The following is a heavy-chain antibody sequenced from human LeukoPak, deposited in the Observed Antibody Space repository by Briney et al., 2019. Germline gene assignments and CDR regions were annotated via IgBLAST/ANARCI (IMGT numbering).Heavy chain of an antibody. Sequence: SETLSLTCAVYGGSFSGYYWSWIRQPPGKGLEWIGEINHSGSTNYNPSLMSRVTISVDTSKNQFSLKLSSVIAADTAVYYCARVESIAAAGRLYWYFDLWGRGTLVTVSS. J-gene: IGHJ2*01. V-gene: IGHV4-34*01. CDR2: INHSGST. D-gene: IGHD6-13*01. CDR3: ARVESIAAAGRLYWYFDL. CDR1: GGSFSGYY.